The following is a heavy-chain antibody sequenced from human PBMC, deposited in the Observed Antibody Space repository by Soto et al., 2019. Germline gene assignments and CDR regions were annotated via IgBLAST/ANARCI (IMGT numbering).Heavy chain of an antibody. CDR1: GYTFTSYG. Sequence: QVQLVQSGAEVKKPGASVKVSCKASGYTFTSYGISWVRQAPGQGLERMGWISAYNGNTNYAQKLQGRVTMTTDTTTSTAYMELRSRRSDDTAVYYCARGRYCSGGSCLTRWFDPWGQGTLVTVSS. CDR3: ARGRYCSGGSCLTRWFDP. J-gene: IGHJ5*02. CDR2: ISAYNGNT. D-gene: IGHD2-15*01. V-gene: IGHV1-18*01.